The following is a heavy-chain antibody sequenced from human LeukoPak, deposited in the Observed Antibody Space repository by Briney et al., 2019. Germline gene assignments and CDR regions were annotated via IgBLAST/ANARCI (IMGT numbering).Heavy chain of an antibody. D-gene: IGHD1-26*01. CDR1: GFTLSSCA. CDR2: IIDSGNSI. Sequence: PGGSLRLSCAASGFTLSSCAMSWVRQALGKGLEWVSTIIDSGNSIYYADSAEGRFTISRDNSKNTLYLQMNSLRAGDTAVYYCAKDPIFSGSYGVFDYWGLGTLVTVSS. CDR3: AKDPIFSGSYGVFDY. V-gene: IGHV3-23*01. J-gene: IGHJ4*02.